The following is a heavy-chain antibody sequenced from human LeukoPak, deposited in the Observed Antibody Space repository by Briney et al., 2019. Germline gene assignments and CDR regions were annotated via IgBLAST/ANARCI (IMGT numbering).Heavy chain of an antibody. CDR2: INPSGGST. J-gene: IGHJ6*02. CDR3: ASRSCSGGRCDSSYYYYYGMDV. CDR1: GYTFTSYY. D-gene: IGHD2-15*01. V-gene: IGHV1-46*01. Sequence: GASVKVSCKASGYTFTSYYMHWVRQAPGQGLEWMGIINPSGGSTSYAQKFQGRVTMTRDTSTSTVYMELSSLRSEDTAVYYCASRSCSGGRCDSSYYYYYGMDVWGQGTMVTVSS.